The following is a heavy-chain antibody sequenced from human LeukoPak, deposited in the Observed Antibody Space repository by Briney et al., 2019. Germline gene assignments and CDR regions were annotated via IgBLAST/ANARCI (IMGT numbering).Heavy chain of an antibody. CDR3: ARDGEVYYYDFASTWFDP. V-gene: IGHV3-20*04. J-gene: IGHJ5*02. CDR2: INWNGGST. Sequence: PGGSLRLSCAASGFTFSSYAMSWVRQAPGKGLEWVSGINWNGGSTGYADSVKGRFTTSRDNAKNSLYLQMNSLRAEDTALYYCARDGEVYYYDFASTWFDPWGQGTLVTVSS. CDR1: GFTFSSYA. D-gene: IGHD3-22*01.